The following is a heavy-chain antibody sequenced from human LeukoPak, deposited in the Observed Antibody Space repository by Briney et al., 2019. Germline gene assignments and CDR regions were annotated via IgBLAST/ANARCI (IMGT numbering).Heavy chain of an antibody. V-gene: IGHV3-30*18. CDR2: ISYDGRNQ. CDR1: GFSFTTYG. D-gene: IGHD1-26*01. CDR3: VKDRTINGRTSPFDS. Sequence: GGSLRLSCAASGFSFTTYGMHWVRQAPLKGLEWLAAISYDGRNQNYADSVKGRFTIFRDNSQNTLYLQMNSLRAEDTALYYCVKDRTINGRTSPFDSWGQGTLVTVSS. J-gene: IGHJ4*02.